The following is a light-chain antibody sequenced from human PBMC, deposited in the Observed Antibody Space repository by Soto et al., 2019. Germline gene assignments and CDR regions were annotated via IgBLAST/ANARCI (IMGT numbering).Light chain of an antibody. CDR2: EVT. CDR3: SSYTNINTRACV. V-gene: IGLV2-14*01. CDR1: SCDIVSYNR. J-gene: IGLJ1*01. Sequence: QSALAQPASVSGSPGQSITISCTGTSCDIVSYNRVSWYQQHPGKAPKLIIYEVTDRPSGVSNRFSGSKSGNTASLTISGLQAEDEAEYYCSSYTNINTRACVFXTGTKVTVL.